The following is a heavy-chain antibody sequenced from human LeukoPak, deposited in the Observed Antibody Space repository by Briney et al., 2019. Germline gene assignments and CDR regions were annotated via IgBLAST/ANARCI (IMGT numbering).Heavy chain of an antibody. CDR2: IYYSGST. V-gene: IGHV4-59*01. Sequence: SETLFLTCTVSSDSIGSYYWSWIRQPPGKGLEWIGYIYYSGSTNYNPSLKSRVIVSLDTSKNQFALKLSSVTAADTAVYYCARSRSSSGDYVLYYYYYGMDVWGQGTTVTVSS. J-gene: IGHJ6*02. D-gene: IGHD4-17*01. CDR1: SDSIGSYY. CDR3: ARSRSSSGDYVLYYYYYGMDV.